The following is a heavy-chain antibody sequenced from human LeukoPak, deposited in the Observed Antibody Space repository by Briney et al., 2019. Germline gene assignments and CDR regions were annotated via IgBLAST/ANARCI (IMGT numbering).Heavy chain of an antibody. CDR2: ISYDGGNK. CDR3: AKDLGPAAMDYYYGMDV. Sequence: GGSLRLSCAASGFTFSSYGMHWVRQAPGKGLEWVAVISYDGGNKYYADSVKGRFTISRDNSKNTLYLQMNSLRAEDTAVYYCAKDLGPAAMDYYYGMDVWGQGTTVTVSS. CDR1: GFTFSSYG. V-gene: IGHV3-30*18. J-gene: IGHJ6*02. D-gene: IGHD2-2*01.